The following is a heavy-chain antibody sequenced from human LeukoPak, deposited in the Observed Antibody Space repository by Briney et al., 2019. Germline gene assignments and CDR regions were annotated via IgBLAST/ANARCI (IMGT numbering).Heavy chain of an antibody. CDR3: ARNAREDVNGFDP. Sequence: SETLSLTCGVSGGSISSHYWSWIRQPPGKGLEWIGYIYYRGSTNYNPSLKSRVTISIDTSKNQFSLKLRSVTAADTAVYYCARNAREDVNGFDPWGQGTLVTVSP. CDR1: GGSISSHY. D-gene: IGHD6-6*01. CDR2: IYYRGST. J-gene: IGHJ5*02. V-gene: IGHV4-59*11.